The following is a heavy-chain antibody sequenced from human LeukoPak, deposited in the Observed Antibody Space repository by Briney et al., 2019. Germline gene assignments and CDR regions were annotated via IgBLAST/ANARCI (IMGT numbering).Heavy chain of an antibody. D-gene: IGHD1-1*01. Sequence: SGPTLVKPPQTLTLTCTFSGFSLSTSGVGVGWIRQPPGKALEWLSLIYWDDDKRYSPSLKSRLTITKDTSKNQVVLTMTNMDPVDTATYYCAHRLDWNPRERWFDPWGQGTLVTVSS. CDR1: GFSLSTSGVG. V-gene: IGHV2-5*02. J-gene: IGHJ5*02. CDR2: IYWDDDK. CDR3: AHRLDWNPRERWFDP.